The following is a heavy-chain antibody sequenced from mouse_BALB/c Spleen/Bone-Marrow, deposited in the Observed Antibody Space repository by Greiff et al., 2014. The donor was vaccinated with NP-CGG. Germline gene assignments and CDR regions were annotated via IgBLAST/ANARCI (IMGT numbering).Heavy chain of an antibody. V-gene: IGHV1S81*02. D-gene: IGHD3-1*01. Sequence: VQLQQSGPELVKPGASVKLSCKASGYTFTSYYMYWVKQRPGQGLEWFGEINPSNGGTNFNEKFKSKATLTVDKSSSTAYMQLSSLTSEDSAVYYCSRARRDALDYWGQGTSVTVSS. CDR1: GYTFTSYY. CDR2: INPSNGGT. CDR3: SRARRDALDY. J-gene: IGHJ4*01.